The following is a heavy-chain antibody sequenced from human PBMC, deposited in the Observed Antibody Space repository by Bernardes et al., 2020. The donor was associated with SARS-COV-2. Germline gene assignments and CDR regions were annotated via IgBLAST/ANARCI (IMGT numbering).Heavy chain of an antibody. CDR3: VKEFSYPNLFDH. CDR1: GFTSSNYA. D-gene: IGHD1-26*01. CDR2: ISGSSDKI. V-gene: IGHV3-64D*06. J-gene: IGHJ4*02. Sequence: GGSLRLSCSASGFTSSNYAMNWARQAPGKGLELFSTISGSSDKIFYADSVRGRFTISRDNSKSTLYLQMSSLRSEDTAIYYCVKEFSYPNLFDHWGQGTLVTVSS.